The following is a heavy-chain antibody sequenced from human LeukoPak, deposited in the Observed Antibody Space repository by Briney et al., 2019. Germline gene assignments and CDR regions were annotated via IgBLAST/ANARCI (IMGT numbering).Heavy chain of an antibody. V-gene: IGHV3-7*04. CDR2: IRQDGSEK. D-gene: IGHD2-2*01. Sequence: PGGSLRLSCAASGSTFSSYWMSWVRQAPGKGLEWVANIRQDGSEKYYVDSVKGRFTISRDNAKNSLYLQMNSLRAKDPAVYYCAGVVVPPGLFWDYCGQGALVTVSS. CDR3: AGVVVPPGLFWDY. CDR1: GSTFSSYW. J-gene: IGHJ4*02.